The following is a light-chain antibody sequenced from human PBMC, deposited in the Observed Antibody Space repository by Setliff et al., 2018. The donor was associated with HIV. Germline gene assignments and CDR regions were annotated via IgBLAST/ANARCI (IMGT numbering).Light chain of an antibody. CDR1: SSNIGSNT. CDR3: AAWDDSLNGPYYV. CDR2: SNN. Sequence: QSVLTQPPSASGTPGQRVAISCSGSSSNIGSNTVNWYQQLPRTAPKLLIYSNNQRPSGVPDRFSGSKSGTSASLAISGLQSEDEADYYCAAWDDSLNGPYYVFGTGTRSPS. V-gene: IGLV1-44*01. J-gene: IGLJ1*01.